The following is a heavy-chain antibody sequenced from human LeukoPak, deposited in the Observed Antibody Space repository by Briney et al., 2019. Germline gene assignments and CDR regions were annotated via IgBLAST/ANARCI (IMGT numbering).Heavy chain of an antibody. CDR3: ARITTSQGSFDP. Sequence: ASVKVSCKASGYTFTSYYMHWVRQAPGQGLEWMGIINPSGGSTSYAQKFQGRVTMTRDTSTSTVYMELSSLRSEDTAVYCCARITTSQGSFDPWGQGTLVTVSS. CDR2: INPSGGST. D-gene: IGHD1-14*01. J-gene: IGHJ5*02. CDR1: GYTFTSYY. V-gene: IGHV1-46*01.